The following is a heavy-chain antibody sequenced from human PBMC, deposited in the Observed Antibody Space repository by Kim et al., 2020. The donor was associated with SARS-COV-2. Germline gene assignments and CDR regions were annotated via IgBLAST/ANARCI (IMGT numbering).Heavy chain of an antibody. CDR2: VHPANGHT. Sequence: ASVKVSCKASGYTFTNYEMHWVRQAPGQRLEWMGFVHPANGHTKYSQKFQGRVIISGDTSAHTAYMELGALRSEDTAVYYCARLPNGDYGTGPLDCWGQG. J-gene: IGHJ4*02. V-gene: IGHV1-3*01. D-gene: IGHD3-10*01. CDR1: GYTFTNYE. CDR3: ARLPNGDYGTGPLDC.